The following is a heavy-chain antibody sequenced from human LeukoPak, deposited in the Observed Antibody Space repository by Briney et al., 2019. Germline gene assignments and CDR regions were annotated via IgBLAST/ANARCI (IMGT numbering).Heavy chain of an antibody. J-gene: IGHJ5*02. CDR2: IDGGGGST. Sequence: GGSLRLSCAASGFTFSTYAMNWVRQAPGKWLEWVSYIDGGGGSTNYADSVKGRFTISRDNSKNTLYLQINSLRAEDTAIYYCAKENWYLYNNNWYKTWFDPWGQGTLVTVSS. V-gene: IGHV3-23*01. CDR1: GFTFSTYA. CDR3: AKENWYLYNNNWYKTWFDP. D-gene: IGHD6-13*01.